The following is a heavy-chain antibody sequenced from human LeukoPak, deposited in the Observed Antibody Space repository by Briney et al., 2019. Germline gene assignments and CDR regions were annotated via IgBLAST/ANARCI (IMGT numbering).Heavy chain of an antibody. CDR3: AIDGYYYDSSGYVAWFDP. Sequence: SVKVSCKASGGTFSSYAISWVRQAPGQGLEWMGRIIPILGIANYAQKFQGRVTITADKSTSTAYMELSSLRSEDTAVYYCAIDGYYYDSSGYVAWFDPWGQGTLVTVSS. CDR2: IIPILGIA. J-gene: IGHJ5*02. D-gene: IGHD3-22*01. V-gene: IGHV1-69*04. CDR1: GGTFSSYA.